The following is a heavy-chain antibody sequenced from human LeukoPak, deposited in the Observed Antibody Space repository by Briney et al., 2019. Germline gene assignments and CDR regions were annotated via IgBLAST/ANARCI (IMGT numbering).Heavy chain of an antibody. Sequence: AGGSLRLSCAASGFTFSSYAMHWVRQAPGKGLEYVSAISSNGGSTYYANSVKGRFTISRDNSKNTLYLQMNSLRAEDTALYYCAKDINGYYYDSSGYPDWGQGTLVTVSS. J-gene: IGHJ4*02. V-gene: IGHV3-64*01. CDR3: AKDINGYYYDSSGYPD. CDR2: ISSNGGST. CDR1: GFTFSSYA. D-gene: IGHD3-22*01.